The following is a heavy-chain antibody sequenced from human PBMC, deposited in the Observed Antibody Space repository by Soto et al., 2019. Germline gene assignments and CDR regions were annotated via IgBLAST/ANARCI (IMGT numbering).Heavy chain of an antibody. D-gene: IGHD6-13*01. J-gene: IGHJ6*02. CDR3: ARVASSSPKGYGMDV. CDR1: GFTFSDYY. V-gene: IGHV3-11*05. Sequence: QVQLVESGGGLVKPGGSLRLSCAASGFTFSDYYMSWIRQAPGQGLEWVSYISSSSSYTNYADSVKGRFTISRDNAKNSLYLQMNSLRAEDTAVYYCARVASSSPKGYGMDVWGQGTTVNVSS. CDR2: ISSSSSYT.